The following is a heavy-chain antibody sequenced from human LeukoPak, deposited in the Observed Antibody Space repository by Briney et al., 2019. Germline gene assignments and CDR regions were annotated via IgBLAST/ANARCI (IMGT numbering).Heavy chain of an antibody. CDR2: ISAHNDYT. V-gene: IGHV1-18*01. D-gene: IGHD5-12*01. J-gene: IGHJ6*02. Sequence: ASVKVSCKASGYTFTSYCISWVRQAPGQGLEWMGWISAHNDYTNYAQKLQGRVTMTTDTSTSTAYMELRSLRSDDTAVYYCARSPYILATITFGMDVWGQGTTVTVSS. CDR1: GYTFTSYC. CDR3: ARSPYILATITFGMDV.